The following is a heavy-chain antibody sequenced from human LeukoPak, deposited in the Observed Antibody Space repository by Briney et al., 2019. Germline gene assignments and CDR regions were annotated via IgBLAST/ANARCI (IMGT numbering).Heavy chain of an antibody. D-gene: IGHD3-22*01. J-gene: IGHJ4*02. Sequence: GGSLRLSCAASGFTVSSNYMSWVRQAPGKGLEWVSVIYSGGSTYYADSVKGRFTISRDNSKNTLYLQMNSLRAEDTAVYYCARASVVSPLYYFDYWGQGTLVTVSS. CDR3: ARASVVSPLYYFDY. V-gene: IGHV3-53*01. CDR1: GFTVSSNY. CDR2: IYSGGST.